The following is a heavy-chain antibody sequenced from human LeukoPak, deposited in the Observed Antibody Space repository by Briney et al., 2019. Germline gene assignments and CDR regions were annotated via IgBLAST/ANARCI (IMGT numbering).Heavy chain of an antibody. J-gene: IGHJ4*02. D-gene: IGHD2-2*01. Sequence: GGSLRLSCAASGSTFSSHAMNWVRQAPGKGLEWVSYISSTSSVIYYADSVKGRFTISRDNAKSSLYLQMNSLRAEDTAVYYCARNLPAADYWGQGTLVTVSS. CDR2: ISSTSSVI. CDR1: GSTFSSHA. V-gene: IGHV3-48*04. CDR3: ARNLPAADY.